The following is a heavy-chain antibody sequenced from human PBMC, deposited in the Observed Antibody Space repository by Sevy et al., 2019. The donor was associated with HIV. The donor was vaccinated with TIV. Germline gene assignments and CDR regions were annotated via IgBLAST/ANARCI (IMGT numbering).Heavy chain of an antibody. CDR3: TTDPNSYYAFWSGYYSGVFDY. J-gene: IGHJ4*02. CDR1: GFTFSNAW. Sequence: GGSLRLSCAASGFTFSNAWMSWVRQAPGKGLEWVGRIKSKTDGGTTDYAAPVKGRFTISRDDSKNTLYLQMNSLKTEDTAVYYCTTDPNSYYAFWSGYYSGVFDYWGQGTLVTVSS. V-gene: IGHV3-15*01. D-gene: IGHD3-3*01. CDR2: IKSKTDGGTT.